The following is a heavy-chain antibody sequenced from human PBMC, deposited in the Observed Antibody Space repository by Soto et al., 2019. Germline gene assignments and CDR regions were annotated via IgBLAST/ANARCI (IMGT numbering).Heavy chain of an antibody. V-gene: IGHV5-51*01. CDR3: ARKGAVQVDRGWFDP. D-gene: IGHD1-1*01. CDR1: GYSFTSYW. Sequence: PGESLKISCKGSGYSFTSYWIGWVRQMPGKGLEWMGLIHPGDSDTRYSPSFQGQVTISADKSISTAHLQWSSLKASDTAMYYCARKGAVQVDRGWFDPWGQGIMGAVSS. CDR2: IHPGDSDT. J-gene: IGHJ5*02.